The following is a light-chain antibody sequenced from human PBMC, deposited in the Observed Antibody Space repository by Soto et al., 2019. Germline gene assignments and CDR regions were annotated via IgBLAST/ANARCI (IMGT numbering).Light chain of an antibody. J-gene: IGKJ1*01. CDR1: QNINNW. CDR2: DAS. V-gene: IGKV1-5*01. CDR3: QHMRT. Sequence: DIQMTQSPSTLSASIGDRVTITCRASQNINNWTAWYQQKPGKAPKFLIYDASTLESGVPSRFSGSGFGTEFSLTTSSLQPDDFGSYYCQHMRTFGQGTKVDIK.